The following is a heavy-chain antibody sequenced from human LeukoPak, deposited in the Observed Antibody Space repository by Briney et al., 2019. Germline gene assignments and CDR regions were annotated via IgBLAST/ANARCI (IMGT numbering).Heavy chain of an antibody. CDR1: RYTFTGYY. CDR2: INPNSGGT. D-gene: IGHD4-11*01. V-gene: IGHV1-2*02. Sequence: ASVNVSCKASRYTFTGYYMHWMRQAPAQGLEWMGWINPNSGGTNYAQKFQGRVTMTRDTSISTAYMKLSRLRSDDTAVYYCARNRMTRDAFDIWGQGTMVTVSS. CDR3: ARNRMTRDAFDI. J-gene: IGHJ3*02.